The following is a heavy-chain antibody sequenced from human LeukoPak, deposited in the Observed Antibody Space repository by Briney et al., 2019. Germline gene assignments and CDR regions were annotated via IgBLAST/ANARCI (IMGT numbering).Heavy chain of an antibody. CDR3: TRGWHYYDSSGKAFDL. D-gene: IGHD3-22*01. Sequence: GGSLRLSCAASGFTFSSYWMHWVRQAPGKGLVWVSNINSDGSTTSYADSVKGRFTISRDNARSTLFLRMNSLRDEDTAVYYCTRGWHYYDSSGKAFDLWGQGTVVTVSS. V-gene: IGHV3-74*01. J-gene: IGHJ3*01. CDR1: GFTFSSYW. CDR2: INSDGSTT.